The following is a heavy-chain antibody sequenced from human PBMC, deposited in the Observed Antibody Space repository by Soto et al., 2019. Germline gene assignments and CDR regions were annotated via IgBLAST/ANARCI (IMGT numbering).Heavy chain of an antibody. D-gene: IGHD5-18*01. V-gene: IGHV3-23*01. Sequence: GVSLRLSCAPSGFTFSGSAMTWVRQAPGKGLEWVSSISGSGGNTYYADSVKGRFTISRDNSKNTLSLQMNSLRADDTAVYYCPSAPRPSVRTAMVRYNWFDSWGQGTLVTVSS. CDR2: ISGSGGNT. CDR1: GFTFSGSA. J-gene: IGHJ5*02. CDR3: PSAPRPSVRTAMVRYNWFDS.